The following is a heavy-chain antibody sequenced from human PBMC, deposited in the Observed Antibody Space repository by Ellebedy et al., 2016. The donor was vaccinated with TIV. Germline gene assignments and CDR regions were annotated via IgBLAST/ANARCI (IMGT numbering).Heavy chain of an antibody. Sequence: PGGSLRLSCDTSGFTFSTYSMSWVRQAPGKGLEWISYISGDTSTIHYAESVKGRFTVSRDNAKNSLYLQMNSLRDADTAVYYCARSGSFDYWGQGTLVTVSS. J-gene: IGHJ4*02. D-gene: IGHD5-12*01. CDR3: ARSGSFDY. CDR2: ISGDTSTI. V-gene: IGHV3-48*02. CDR1: GFTFSTYS.